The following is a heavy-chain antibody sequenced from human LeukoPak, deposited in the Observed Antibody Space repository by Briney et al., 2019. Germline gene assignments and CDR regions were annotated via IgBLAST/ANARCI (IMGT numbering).Heavy chain of an antibody. V-gene: IGHV3-23*01. CDR3: ARVHDTTGYYHHFDS. CDR1: GFTFSTYA. CDR2: ISGSGGST. J-gene: IGHJ4*02. Sequence: GGSLRLSCAASGFTFSTYAMSWVRQAPGKGLEWVSAISGSGGSTYADSVKGRFTISRDNSKNTLYLQMNNPRVEDTAIYYCARVHDTTGYYHHFDSWGQGTLVTVSS. D-gene: IGHD3-9*01.